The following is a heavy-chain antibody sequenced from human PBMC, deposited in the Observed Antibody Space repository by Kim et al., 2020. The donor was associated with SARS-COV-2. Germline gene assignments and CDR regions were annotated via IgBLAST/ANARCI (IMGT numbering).Heavy chain of an antibody. J-gene: IGHJ6*02. D-gene: IGHD2-21*02. CDR1: GFTFSSYS. CDR3: ARDFPYCGGDCYYYYYYGMDV. CDR2: ISSSSSYI. V-gene: IGHV3-21*01. Sequence: GGSLRLSCAASGFTFSSYSMNWVRQAPGKGLEWVSSISSSSSYIYYADSVKGRFTISRDNAKNSLYLQMNSLRAEDTAVYYCARDFPYCGGDCYYYYYYGMDVWGQGTTVTASS.